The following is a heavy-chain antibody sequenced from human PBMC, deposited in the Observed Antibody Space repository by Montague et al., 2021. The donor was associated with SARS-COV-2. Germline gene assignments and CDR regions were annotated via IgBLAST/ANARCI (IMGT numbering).Heavy chain of an antibody. V-gene: IGHV4-34*01. Sequence: SETLSLTCAVYGGSFSDYYWTWIRQAPGKGLEWIGEVDHRGSSSYNPSLQSRLTISVDRSQNQFSLRLTSVTAADTAVYYCARGQVTVFGVLIMLPAAGPLDSWGLGTKVTVSS. CDR2: VDHRGSS. J-gene: IGHJ3*02. CDR3: ARGQVTVFGVLIMLPAAGPLDS. D-gene: IGHD3-3*01. CDR1: GGSFSDYY.